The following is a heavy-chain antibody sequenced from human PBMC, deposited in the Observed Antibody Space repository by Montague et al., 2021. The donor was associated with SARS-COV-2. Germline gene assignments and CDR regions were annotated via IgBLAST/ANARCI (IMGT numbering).Heavy chain of an antibody. CDR1: GDSINSGSYY. Sequence: SETLSLTCTVSGDSINSGSYYWSWIRQPPGKGLEWIGFINYSGSTNYNPSLKSRVTISMDTSKNQFSLKLSSVTAADTAVYYCARGVRQLGVRYHYYYIDVWDKGTTVTVSS. CDR3: ARGVRQLGVRYHYYYIDV. J-gene: IGHJ6*03. CDR2: INYSGST. V-gene: IGHV4-61*01. D-gene: IGHD6-6*01.